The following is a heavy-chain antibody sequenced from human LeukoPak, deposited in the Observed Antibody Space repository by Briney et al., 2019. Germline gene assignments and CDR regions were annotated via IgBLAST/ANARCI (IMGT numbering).Heavy chain of an antibody. V-gene: IGHV4-61*02. CDR3: ARGVLDVWGSYRPTQHFDY. CDR1: GDSISSGVHY. J-gene: IGHJ4*02. D-gene: IGHD3-16*02. Sequence: PSETLSLTCTVSGDSISSGVHYWSWIRQAAGKGLEYVGRIYTTGSTNYNPSLKSRVTMSVDTSKNQFSLKLSSVTAADTAVYYCARGVLDVWGSYRPTQHFDYWGQGTLVTVSS. CDR2: IYTTGST.